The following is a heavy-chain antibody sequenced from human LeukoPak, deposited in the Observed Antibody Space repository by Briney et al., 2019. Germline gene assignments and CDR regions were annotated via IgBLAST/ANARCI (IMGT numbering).Heavy chain of an antibody. J-gene: IGHJ4*02. V-gene: IGHV1-69*01. CDR3: ARPGLGCSSTSCPFDY. Sequence: GASVKVSCKASGGTFSSYAISWVRQAPGQGLEWMGGIIPIFGTANYAQKFQGRVTITADESTSTAYMELSSLRSEDTAVCYCARPGLGCSSTSCPFDYWGQGTLVTVSS. CDR2: IIPIFGTA. D-gene: IGHD2-2*01. CDR1: GGTFSSYA.